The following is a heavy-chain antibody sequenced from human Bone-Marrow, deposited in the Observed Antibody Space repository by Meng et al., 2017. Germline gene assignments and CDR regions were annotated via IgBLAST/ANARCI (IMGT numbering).Heavy chain of an antibody. J-gene: IGHJ6*02. CDR2: INYSGSS. D-gene: IGHD5-18*01. CDR1: GGPISSNY. CDR3: ARDRGYSYGPPYYYYGMDV. Sequence: SEILSSTCTAPGGPISSNYWSGTRQLPGKGREWCGYINYSGSSNYNRSLKSGVTISADTTKNQFSLRLSPVTAADTAVYYCARDRGYSYGPPYYYYGMDVWGQGTTVTVSS. V-gene: IGHV4-59*01.